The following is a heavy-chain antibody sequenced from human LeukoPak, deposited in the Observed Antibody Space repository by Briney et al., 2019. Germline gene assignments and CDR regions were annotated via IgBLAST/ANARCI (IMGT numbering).Heavy chain of an antibody. CDR2: IITIFGTA. CDR3: AGSIWVGAFDI. V-gene: IGHV1-69*05. D-gene: IGHD2-15*01. CDR1: GGTFSSYA. J-gene: IGHJ3*02. Sequence: ASVKVSCKASGGTFSSYAISWVRQAPGQGLEWMGGIITIFGTANYAQKFQGRVTITTDESTSTAYMELSSLRSEDTAVYYCAGSIWVGAFDIWGQGTMVTVSS.